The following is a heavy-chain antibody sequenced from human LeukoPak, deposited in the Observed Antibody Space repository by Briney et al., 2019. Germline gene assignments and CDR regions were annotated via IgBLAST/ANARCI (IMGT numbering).Heavy chain of an antibody. V-gene: IGHV4-4*07. CDR2: VYTSGST. CDR1: GGSISSYY. J-gene: IGHJ3*02. Sequence: SETLSLTCTVSGGSISSYYWSWIRQPAGKRLEWIGRVYTSGSTNYNPSLKSRVTMSVDTSKNQFSLKLSSVTAADTAVYYCARDGRITIFGVVHDAFDIWGQGTMVTVSS. D-gene: IGHD3-3*01. CDR3: ARDGRITIFGVVHDAFDI.